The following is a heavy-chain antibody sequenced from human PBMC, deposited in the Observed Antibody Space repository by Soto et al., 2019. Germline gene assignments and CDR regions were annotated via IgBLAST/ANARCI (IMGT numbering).Heavy chain of an antibody. D-gene: IGHD6-19*01. J-gene: IGHJ4*02. CDR1: GFTVSSNY. Sequence: GGSLRLSCAASGFTVSSNYMSWVRQAPGKGLEWVSLIYSDGSTFYADSVKGRFTISRDNSKNTLYLQMNSLRADDTAVYYCARDPDTTGWAVWGQGTLVTVSS. CDR3: ARDPDTTGWAV. V-gene: IGHV3-66*01. CDR2: IYSDGST.